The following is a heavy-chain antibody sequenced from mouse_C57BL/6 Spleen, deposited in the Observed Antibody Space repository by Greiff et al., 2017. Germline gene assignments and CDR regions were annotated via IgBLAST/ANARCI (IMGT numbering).Heavy chain of an antibody. J-gene: IGHJ1*03. V-gene: IGHV5-16*01. CDR1: GFTFSDYY. CDR2: INYDGSST. CDR3: AIGSYYSNPWWYFDV. Sequence: DVHLVESEGGLVQPGSSMKLSCTASGFTFSDYYMAWVRQVPEKGLEWVANINYDGSSTYYLDSLKSRFIISRDNAKNILYLQMSSLKSEDTATYYCAIGSYYSNPWWYFDVWGTGTTVTVSS. D-gene: IGHD2-5*01.